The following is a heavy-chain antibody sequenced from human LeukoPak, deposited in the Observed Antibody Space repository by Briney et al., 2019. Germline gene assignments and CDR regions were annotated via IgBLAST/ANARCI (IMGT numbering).Heavy chain of an antibody. Sequence: PGGSLRLSCAASGFTFSSYGMHWVRQAPGKGLEWVAVIWYDGSNKYYADSVKGRFTISRDNSKNTLYLQMNSLRAEDTAVYYCAKVLSGSVTTDYWGQGTLVTVSS. J-gene: IGHJ4*02. CDR1: GFTFSSYG. CDR3: AKVLSGSVTTDY. D-gene: IGHD4-17*01. CDR2: IWYDGSNK. V-gene: IGHV3-30*02.